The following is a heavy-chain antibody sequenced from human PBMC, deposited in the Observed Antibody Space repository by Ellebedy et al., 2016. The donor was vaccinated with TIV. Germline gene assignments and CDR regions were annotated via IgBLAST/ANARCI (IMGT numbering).Heavy chain of an antibody. V-gene: IGHV3-74*01. CDR1: GFTFSSSW. Sequence: PGGSLRLSCAASGFTFSSSWVHWVRQVPGKGLVWVARINGDGSNIGYADSVKGRFTISRDNSKNTLYLQMNSLRVEDTAVYYCAKYSGSYYKFDHWGQGTLVTVSS. CDR3: AKYSGSYYKFDH. J-gene: IGHJ4*02. D-gene: IGHD1-26*01. CDR2: INGDGSNI.